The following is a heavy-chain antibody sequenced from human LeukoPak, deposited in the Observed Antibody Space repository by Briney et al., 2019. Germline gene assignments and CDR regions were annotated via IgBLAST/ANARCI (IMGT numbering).Heavy chain of an antibody. CDR2: ISAYNGNT. J-gene: IGHJ6*03. D-gene: IGHD3-16*01. Sequence: ASVKVSCKASGYTFTSYGISWVRQAPGQGLEWMGWISAYNGNTNYAQKLQGRVTMTTDTSTSTAYMELRSLRSDDTAVYYCARVEREWGVYYYMDVWGKGATVTVSS. CDR3: ARVEREWGVYYYMDV. CDR1: GYTFTSYG. V-gene: IGHV1-18*01.